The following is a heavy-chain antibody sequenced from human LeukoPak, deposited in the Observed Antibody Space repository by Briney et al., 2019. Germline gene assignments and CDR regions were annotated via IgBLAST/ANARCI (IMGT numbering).Heavy chain of an antibody. V-gene: IGHV3-64*01. CDR3: AREYCSGGRCQYYFDY. J-gene: IGHJ4*02. CDR2: ISSDGGSP. CDR1: GFTFSSYA. D-gene: IGHD2-15*01. Sequence: GGSLRLSCAASGFTFSSYAMHWVRQAPGKGLEYVSGISSDGGSPFHVNSVKGRFTISRDNSKDALYLQMGSLRAEDMAVYYCAREYCSGGRCQYYFDYWGQGTLVTASS.